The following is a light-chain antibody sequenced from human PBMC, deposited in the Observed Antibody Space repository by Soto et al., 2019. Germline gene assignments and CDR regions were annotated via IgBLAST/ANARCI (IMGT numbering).Light chain of an antibody. CDR1: QSISSF. V-gene: IGKV1-39*01. J-gene: IGKJ1*01. CDR3: QQSYGTPLA. CDR2: AAS. Sequence: DIQMTQSPSSLSASVGDRVTITCRASQSISSFLNWYQQKPGKAPNLLIVAASSLQSGVPSRFSGSGSGTDFTLTISSLQPEDFATYYCQQSYGTPLAFGQGTKVDSK.